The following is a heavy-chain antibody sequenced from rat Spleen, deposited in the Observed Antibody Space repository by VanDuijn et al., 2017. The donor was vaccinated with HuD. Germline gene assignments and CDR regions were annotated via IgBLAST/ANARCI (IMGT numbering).Heavy chain of an antibody. J-gene: IGHJ4*01. Sequence: QVQLMESGPGLVQPSETLSLTCTVSGFSLISYNVHWVRQPPGKGLEWMGVIWTGGSTTYNSLLKSRLTISRDTSKSQVFLKMNSLQSEDTATYYCARLPGYKGDYWGQGTSVTVSS. CDR1: GFSLISYN. D-gene: IGHD1-4*01. V-gene: IGHV2-45*01. CDR2: IWTGGST. CDR3: ARLPGYKGDY.